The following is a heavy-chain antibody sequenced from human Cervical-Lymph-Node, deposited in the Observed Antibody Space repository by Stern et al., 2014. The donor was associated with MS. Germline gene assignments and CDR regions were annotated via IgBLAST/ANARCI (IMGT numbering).Heavy chain of an antibody. Sequence: QLVQSGAEVKKPGASVKVSCKASGYTFTSYDINWVRQGTGQGLEWMGWMNPYSGNAVYAQKFQGRVTMTRDNSTSTAYLELTSLRSEDTAVFYCARGRELLSLDYWGQGTLVTVSS. CDR3: ARGRELLSLDY. V-gene: IGHV1-8*01. CDR1: GYTFTSYD. CDR2: MNPYSGNA. D-gene: IGHD1-26*01. J-gene: IGHJ4*02.